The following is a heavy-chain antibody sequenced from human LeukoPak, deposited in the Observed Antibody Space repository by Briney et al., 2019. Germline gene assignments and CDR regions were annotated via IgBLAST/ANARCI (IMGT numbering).Heavy chain of an antibody. Sequence: ASVKVSCKASGHTFTSYYMHWVRQAPGQGLEWMGIINPSGGSTNYAQKFQGRVTMTRDTSTSTVYMEVSSLRSEDTAVYYCARTVDSTNFDYWGQGTLVTVSS. CDR2: INPSGGST. V-gene: IGHV1-46*01. D-gene: IGHD2-2*01. J-gene: IGHJ4*02. CDR3: ARTVDSTNFDY. CDR1: GHTFTSYY.